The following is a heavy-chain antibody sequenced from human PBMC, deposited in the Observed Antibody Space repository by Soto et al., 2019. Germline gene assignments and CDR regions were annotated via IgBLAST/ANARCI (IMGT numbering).Heavy chain of an antibody. CDR1: GGSIRSYY. CDR2: IYTSGST. D-gene: IGHD1-20*01. CDR3: ARGNWNYYYGFDV. Sequence: SETLSLTCNVSGGSIRSYYWSWIRQPAGKALEWIGRIYTSGSTNYIPSLKSRATILVDTFKNQFSLKLSSVTAEDTAVYFCARGNWNYYYGFDVWGRGTTVTVSS. J-gene: IGHJ6*02. V-gene: IGHV4-4*07.